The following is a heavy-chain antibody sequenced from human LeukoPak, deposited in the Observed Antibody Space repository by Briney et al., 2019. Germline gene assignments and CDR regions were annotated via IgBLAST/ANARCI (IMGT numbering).Heavy chain of an antibody. Sequence: GGSLRLSCAASEFTFSSYSMNWVRQAPGKGLEWVSYINSRSSSIYYADSVKGRFTISRDNAKNSLYLQMNSLRAEDTAVYYCSRDPTYYLRYGYFDYWGQGALVTVSS. CDR2: INSRSSSI. CDR3: SRDPTYYLRYGYFDY. CDR1: EFTFSSYS. D-gene: IGHD1-26*01. J-gene: IGHJ4*02. V-gene: IGHV3-48*01.